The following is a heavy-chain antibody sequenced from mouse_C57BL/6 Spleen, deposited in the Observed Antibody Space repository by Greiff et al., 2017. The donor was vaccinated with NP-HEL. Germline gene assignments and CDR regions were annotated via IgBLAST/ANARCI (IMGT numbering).Heavy chain of an antibody. CDR3: ARKDYDYWYFDV. V-gene: IGHV5-17*01. D-gene: IGHD2-4*01. CDR2: ISSGSSTI. J-gene: IGHJ1*03. Sequence: EVQLQESGGGLVKPGGSLKLSCAASGFTFSDYGMHWVRQAPEKGLEWVAYISSGSSTIYYADTVKGRFTISRDNAKNTLFLQMTSLRSEDTAMYYCARKDYDYWYFDVWGTGTTVTVSS. CDR1: GFTFSDYG.